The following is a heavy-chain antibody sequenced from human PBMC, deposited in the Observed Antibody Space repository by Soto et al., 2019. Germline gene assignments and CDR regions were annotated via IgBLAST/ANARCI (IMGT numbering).Heavy chain of an antibody. CDR2: INHSGST. D-gene: IGHD6-6*01. CDR1: GGSFSGYY. CDR3: ARGGIAARPVYYYYMDV. V-gene: IGHV4-34*01. J-gene: IGHJ6*03. Sequence: SETLSLTCAVYGGSFSGYYWSWIRQPPGKGLEWIGEINHSGSTNYNPSLKSRVTISVDTSKNQFSLKLSSVTAADTAVYYCARGGIAARPVYYYYMDVWCKGTTVTVSS.